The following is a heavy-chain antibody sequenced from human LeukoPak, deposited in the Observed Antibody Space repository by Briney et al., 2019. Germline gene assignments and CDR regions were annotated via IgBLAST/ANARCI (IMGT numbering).Heavy chain of an antibody. J-gene: IGHJ4*02. CDR2: ISAYNGNT. Sequence: ASVKVSCKASGYTFTSYGISWVRQAPGQGLEWMGWISAYNGNTNYAQKLQGRVTMTTDTSTSTAYMELRSLRSDDTAVYYCARGGAIDSSSSEIDYWGQGTLVTDSS. D-gene: IGHD6-6*01. V-gene: IGHV1-18*01. CDR1: GYTFTSYG. CDR3: ARGGAIDSSSSEIDY.